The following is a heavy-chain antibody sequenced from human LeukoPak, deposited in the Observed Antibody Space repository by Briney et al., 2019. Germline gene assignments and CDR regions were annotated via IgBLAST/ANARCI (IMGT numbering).Heavy chain of an antibody. CDR2: IYYSGST. J-gene: IGHJ4*02. V-gene: IGHV4-59*01. CDR1: GGSISSYY. Sequence: SEALSLTCTVSGGSISSYYWSWIRQPPGKGLEWIGYIYYSGSTNYNPSLKSRVTISVDTSKNQFSLKLSSVTAADPAVYYCARTEYYYDSSGYYDYWGQGTLVTVSS. D-gene: IGHD3-22*01. CDR3: ARTEYYYDSSGYYDY.